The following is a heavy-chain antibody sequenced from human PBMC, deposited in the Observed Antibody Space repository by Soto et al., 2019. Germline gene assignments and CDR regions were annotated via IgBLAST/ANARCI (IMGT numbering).Heavy chain of an antibody. CDR3: AKAQDLVVPAEPFDY. J-gene: IGHJ4*02. CDR2: ISGSGGST. CDR1: GFTFSSYA. Sequence: GGSLRLSCAASGFTFSSYAMSWVRQAPGKGLEWVSAISGSGGSTYYADSVKGRFTISRDNSNNTLYLQMNSLRAEDTAVYYCAKAQDLVVPAEPFDYWGQGTLVTVSS. D-gene: IGHD2-2*01. V-gene: IGHV3-23*01.